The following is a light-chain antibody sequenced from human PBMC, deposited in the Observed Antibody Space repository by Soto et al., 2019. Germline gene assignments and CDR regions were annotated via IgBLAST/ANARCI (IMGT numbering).Light chain of an antibody. CDR2: GTS. CDR1: QSISSSY. J-gene: IGKJ3*01. V-gene: IGKV3-20*01. CDR3: QQFRT. Sequence: EIVLTQSPGTLSLSPGERATLSCRASQSISSSYLAWYQQKPGQAPRLLIYGTSNRATGIPDRFSGSGSGTDFTLTISRLEPEDFAVYYCQQFRTFGPGTKVDIK.